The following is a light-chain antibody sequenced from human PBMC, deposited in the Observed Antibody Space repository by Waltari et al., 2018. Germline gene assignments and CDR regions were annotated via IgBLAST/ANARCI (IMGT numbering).Light chain of an antibody. J-gene: IGLJ3*02. Sequence: QPALTQPASVSGSPGQSITVSCTGTSNDVGGYNYVSWYQQYPGKAPTLMLYNVNKRPSGVSNRFSGSKSGNTASLTISGLQAEDEAHYHCSSYTASSTWVFGGGTKVTVL. CDR2: NVN. CDR1: SNDVGGYNY. V-gene: IGLV2-14*03. CDR3: SSYTASSTWV.